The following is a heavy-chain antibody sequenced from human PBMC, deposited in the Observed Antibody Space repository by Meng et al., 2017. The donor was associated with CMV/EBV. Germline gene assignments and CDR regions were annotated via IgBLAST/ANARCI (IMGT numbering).Heavy chain of an antibody. J-gene: IGHJ6*02. CDR3: ARGAPPTPRYGSGSYFNVPLYYYYGMDV. CDR2: IYYSGST. Sequence: SETLSLTCTVSGGSISSYYWSWIRQPPGKGLEWIGYIYYSGSTNSNPSLKSRVTISVDTSKNQFSLKLSSVTAADTAVYYCARGAPPTPRYGSGSYFNVPLYYYYGMDVWGQGTTVTVSS. CDR1: GGSISSYY. D-gene: IGHD3-10*01. V-gene: IGHV4-59*01.